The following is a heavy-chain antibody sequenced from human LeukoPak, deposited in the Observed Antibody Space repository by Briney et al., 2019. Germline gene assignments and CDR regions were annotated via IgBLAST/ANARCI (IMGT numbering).Heavy chain of an antibody. J-gene: IGHJ4*02. D-gene: IGHD3-9*01. CDR2: ISSSSSYI. CDR3: ARDFTGSCDY. CDR1: GFTFSSYS. V-gene: IGHV3-21*01. Sequence: GGSLRLSCAASGFTFSSYSRNWVRQAPGKGLEWVSSISSSSSYIYYADSVKGRFTISRDNAKNSLYLQMNSLRAEDTAVYYCARDFTGSCDYWGQGTLVTVSS.